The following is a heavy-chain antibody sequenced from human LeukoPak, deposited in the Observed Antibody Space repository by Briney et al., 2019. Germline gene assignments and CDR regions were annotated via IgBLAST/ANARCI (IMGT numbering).Heavy chain of an antibody. Sequence: PSETLSLTCAVYGGSFSGYYWSWIRQPPGKGLEWIGEINHSGSTNYNPSLKSRVTISVDTSKNQFSLKLSSVTAADTAVYYCARGFPQKGKYYDYVWGSYRYTYFDYWGQGTLVTVSS. D-gene: IGHD3-16*02. CDR2: INHSGST. V-gene: IGHV4-34*01. CDR3: ARGFPQKGKYYDYVWGSYRYTYFDY. J-gene: IGHJ4*02. CDR1: GGSFSGYY.